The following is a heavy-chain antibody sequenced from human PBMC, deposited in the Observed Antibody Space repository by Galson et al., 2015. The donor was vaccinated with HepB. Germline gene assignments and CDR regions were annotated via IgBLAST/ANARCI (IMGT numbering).Heavy chain of an antibody. Sequence: SLRLSCAASGFTFSSYAMHWVRQAPGKGLEYVSAISSNGGSTYYADSVKGRFTISRDNSKNTLYLQMSSLRAEDTAVYYCVKDGEGGSPSVYFDYWGQGTLVTVSS. J-gene: IGHJ4*02. CDR1: GFTFSSYA. D-gene: IGHD3-10*01. V-gene: IGHV3-64D*06. CDR3: VKDGEGGSPSVYFDY. CDR2: ISSNGGST.